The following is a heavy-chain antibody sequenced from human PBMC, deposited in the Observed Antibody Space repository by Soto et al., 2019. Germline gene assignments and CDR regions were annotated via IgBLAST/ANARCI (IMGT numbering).Heavy chain of an antibody. Sequence: EVQLVESGGGLVQPGGSLRLSCAASGFTFSSYSMNWVRQAPGKGLEWVSYISSSSSTIYYADSVKGRFTISRENAKNSLYLPTNSLRDEDTAVYYCAGDYSSDSSSYLDYWGQGTLVTV. J-gene: IGHJ4*02. D-gene: IGHD3-22*01. CDR3: AGDYSSDSSSYLDY. CDR2: ISSSSSTI. CDR1: GFTFSSYS. V-gene: IGHV3-48*02.